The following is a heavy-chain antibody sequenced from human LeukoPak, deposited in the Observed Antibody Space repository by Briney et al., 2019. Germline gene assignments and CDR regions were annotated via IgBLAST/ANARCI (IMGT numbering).Heavy chain of an antibody. J-gene: IGHJ6*02. V-gene: IGHV6-1*01. CDR3: ARESTTVRGPAYELYYYYGMDV. D-gene: IGHD4-17*01. Sequence: SQTLPLTCAISGDSVSSNSAAWNWIRQSPSRGLEWLGRTYYRSKWYNDYAVSVKSRITINPDTSKNQFSLQLNSVTPEETAVYYCARESTTVRGPAYELYYYYGMDVWGQGTTVTVSS. CDR1: GDSVSSNSAA. CDR2: TYYRSKWYN.